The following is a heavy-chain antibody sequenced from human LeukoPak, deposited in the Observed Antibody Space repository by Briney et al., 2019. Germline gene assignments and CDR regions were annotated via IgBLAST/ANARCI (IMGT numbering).Heavy chain of an antibody. CDR2: IYYSGST. CDR3: ARDSGSYFGFDY. V-gene: IGHV4-59*01. D-gene: IGHD1-26*01. J-gene: IGHJ4*02. Sequence: PSETLSLTCTVSGGSISSYYWSWIRQPPGKGREWIGYIYYSGSTNYSPSLKSRVTISVDTSKNQFSLKLSSVTAADTAVYYSARDSGSYFGFDYWGQGTLVTVSS. CDR1: GGSISSYY.